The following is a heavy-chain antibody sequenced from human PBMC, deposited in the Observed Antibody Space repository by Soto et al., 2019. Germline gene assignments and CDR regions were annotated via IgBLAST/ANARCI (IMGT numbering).Heavy chain of an antibody. CDR2: ISAYNGNT. CDR3: ARIVGYSNYALGWYYYYMDV. CDR1: GYTFTSYG. V-gene: IGHV1-18*01. D-gene: IGHD4-4*01. Sequence: APVKVSCKASGYTFTSYGISWVRQAPGQGLEWMGWISAYNGNTNYAQKLQGRVTMTTDTSTSTAYMELRSLRSDDTAVYYCARIVGYSNYALGWYYYYMDVWGKGTTVTVSS. J-gene: IGHJ6*03.